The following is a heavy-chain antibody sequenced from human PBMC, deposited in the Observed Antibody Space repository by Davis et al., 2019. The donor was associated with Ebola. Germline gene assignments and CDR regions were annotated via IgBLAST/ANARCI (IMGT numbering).Heavy chain of an antibody. Sequence: MPSETLSLTCTVSGGSISSYYWSWIRQPPGKGLEWIGYIYYSGSTNYNPSLKSRVTISVDTSKNQFSLKLSSVTAADTAVYYCARIAPLWFGELLFTPSNWFDPWGQGTLVTVSS. J-gene: IGHJ5*02. V-gene: IGHV4-59*01. CDR1: GGSISSYY. CDR3: ARIAPLWFGELLFTPSNWFDP. D-gene: IGHD3-10*01. CDR2: IYYSGST.